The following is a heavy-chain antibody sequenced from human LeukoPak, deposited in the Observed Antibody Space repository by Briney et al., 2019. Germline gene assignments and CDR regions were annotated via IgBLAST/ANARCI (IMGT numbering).Heavy chain of an antibody. V-gene: IGHV4-34*01. D-gene: IGHD3-10*01. CDR1: GGSFRGYY. CDR2: INHSGST. Sequence: SETLSLTCAVYGGSFRGYYWSWIRQPPGKGLEWIGEINHSGSTNYNPSLKSRVTISVDTSKNQFSLKLSSVTAADTAVYYCAISRGSRGFDYWGQGTLVTVSS. J-gene: IGHJ4*02. CDR3: AISRGSRGFDY.